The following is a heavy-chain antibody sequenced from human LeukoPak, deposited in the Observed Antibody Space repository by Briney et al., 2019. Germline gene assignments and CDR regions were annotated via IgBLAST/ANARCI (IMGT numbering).Heavy chain of an antibody. D-gene: IGHD2-2*01. CDR2: INTNTGNP. V-gene: IGHV7-4-1*02. CDR1: GYTFTSYY. Sequence: ASVKVSCKASGYTFTSYYMHWVRQAPGQGLEWMGWINTNTGNPTYAQGFTGRFVFSLDTSVSTAYLRISSLKAEDTAVYYCTRQGPGYCGSTSCYGVDYWGQGTLVTVSS. CDR3: TRQGPGYCGSTSCYGVDY. J-gene: IGHJ4*02.